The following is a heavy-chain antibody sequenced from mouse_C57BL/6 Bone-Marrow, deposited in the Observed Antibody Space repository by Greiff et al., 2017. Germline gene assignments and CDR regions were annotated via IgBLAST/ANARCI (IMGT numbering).Heavy chain of an antibody. CDR1: GYTFTDYE. Sequence: VQLQQSGAELVRPGASVTLSCKASGYTFTDYEMHWVKQTPVHGLEWIGAIDPGTGGTAYNQKFKGKAILTADKSSSTAYMELRSLTSEDSAVYYCTSAYYRTWFAYWGQGTLVTVSA. CDR3: TSAYYRTWFAY. CDR2: IDPGTGGT. V-gene: IGHV1-15*01. J-gene: IGHJ3*01. D-gene: IGHD2-12*01.